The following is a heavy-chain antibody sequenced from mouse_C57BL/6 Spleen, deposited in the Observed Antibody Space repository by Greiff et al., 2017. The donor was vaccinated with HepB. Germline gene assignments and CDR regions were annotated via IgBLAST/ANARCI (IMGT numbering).Heavy chain of an antibody. CDR1: GYTFTSYG. V-gene: IGHV1-58*01. J-gene: IGHJ2*01. CDR2: IYIGNGYT. CDR3: ARTTTVVAGYYFDY. Sequence: EVQRVESGAELVRPGSSVKMSCKTSGYTFTSYGINWVKQRPGQGLEWIGYIYIGNGYTEYNEKFKGKATLTSDTSSSTAYMQLSSLTSEDSAIYFCARTTTVVAGYYFDYWGQGTTLTVSS. D-gene: IGHD1-1*01.